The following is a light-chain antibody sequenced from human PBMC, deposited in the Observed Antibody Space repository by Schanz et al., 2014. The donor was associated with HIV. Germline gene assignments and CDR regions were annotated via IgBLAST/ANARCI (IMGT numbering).Light chain of an antibody. V-gene: IGKV3-20*01. Sequence: IVLTQSPGTLSLSPGEKATLSCKASQSINNDYLAWYQQKPGQAPRLLIYVASIRASGVPARFSGSGSETEFTLSISSLQPEDFATYYCQQPASYPLTFGGGTKVEI. J-gene: IGKJ4*01. CDR2: VAS. CDR3: QQPASYPLT. CDR1: QSINNDY.